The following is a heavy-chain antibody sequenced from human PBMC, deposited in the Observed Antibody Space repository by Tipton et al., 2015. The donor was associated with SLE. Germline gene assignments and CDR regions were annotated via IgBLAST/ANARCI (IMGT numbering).Heavy chain of an antibody. CDR2: IYYSGTT. CDR1: GDSIITGTYY. J-gene: IGHJ3*02. D-gene: IGHD1-26*01. CDR3: ARTLGAIAHTVYDAFDI. Sequence: TLSLTCTVSGDSIITGTYYWSWIRQHPGKGLEWIGNIYYSGTTHYNPSLKSRLNLSVDKLNNQFSLRLTSVTAAATAVYYCARTLGAIAHTVYDAFDIWGQGKMVTVSS. V-gene: IGHV4-31*03.